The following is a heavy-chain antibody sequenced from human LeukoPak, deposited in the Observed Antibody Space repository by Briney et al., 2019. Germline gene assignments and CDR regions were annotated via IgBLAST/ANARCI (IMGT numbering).Heavy chain of an antibody. CDR2: IRYDGSNK. V-gene: IGHV3-30*02. Sequence: GGSLRLSCAASGFTFSSYGMHWVRQAPGKGLEWVAFIRYDGSNKYYADSVKGRFTISRDNSKNTLYLQMNSLRAEDTAVYYCAKAYSSGWYPHFDYWGQGTLVTVSS. CDR1: GFTFSSYG. D-gene: IGHD6-19*01. J-gene: IGHJ4*02. CDR3: AKAYSSGWYPHFDY.